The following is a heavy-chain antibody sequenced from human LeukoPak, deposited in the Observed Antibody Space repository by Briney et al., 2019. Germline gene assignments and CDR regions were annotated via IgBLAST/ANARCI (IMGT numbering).Heavy chain of an antibody. Sequence: EASVKVSCKASGYTFTSYYMHWVRQAPGQGLEWMGIINPSGGSTSYAQKFQGRVTMTTDTSTSTAYMELRSLRSDDTAVYYCARDLDPGVVPAAYFDYWGQGTLVTVSS. CDR1: GYTFTSYY. D-gene: IGHD2-2*01. CDR3: ARDLDPGVVPAAYFDY. J-gene: IGHJ4*02. V-gene: IGHV1-46*01. CDR2: INPSGGST.